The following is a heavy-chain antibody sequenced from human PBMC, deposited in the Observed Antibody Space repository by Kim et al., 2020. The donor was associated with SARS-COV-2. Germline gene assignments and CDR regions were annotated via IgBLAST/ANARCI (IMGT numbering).Heavy chain of an antibody. V-gene: IGHV1-69*04. CDR2: IIPILGIA. Sequence: SVKVSCKASGGTFSSYAISWVRQAPGQGLEWMGRIIPILGIANYAQKFQGRVTITADKSTSTAYMELSILRSEDKAVYYCARVFREQQLVNYYYYYMHV. J-gene: IGHJ6*03. D-gene: IGHD6-13*01. CDR3: ARVFREQQLVNYYYYYMHV. CDR1: GGTFSSYA.